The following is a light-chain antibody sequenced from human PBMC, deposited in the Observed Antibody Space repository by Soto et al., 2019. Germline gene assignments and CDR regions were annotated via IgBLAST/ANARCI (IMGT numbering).Light chain of an antibody. CDR3: SSYTSSSTLV. J-gene: IGLJ3*02. CDR2: EVS. V-gene: IGLV2-14*01. CDR1: RSDVGGYNY. Sequence: QSTLTQPASVSGSPGQSITISCTGTRSDVGGYNYVSWYQHHPGKAPKVIIYEVSNRPSGVSSRFSGSKSGNTASLTISGLQAEDEADYFCSSYTSSSTLVFGGGTKLTVL.